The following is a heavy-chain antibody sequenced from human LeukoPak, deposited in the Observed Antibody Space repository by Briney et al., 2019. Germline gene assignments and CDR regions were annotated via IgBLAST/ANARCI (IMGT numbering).Heavy chain of an antibody. J-gene: IGHJ4*02. Sequence: GGSLRLSCAASGFTFRSYSMNWVRQAPGKGLEWVSDISSSSSTIYYADSVKGRFTISRGNAKNSLYLQMNSLRDEDTAVYYCARVTYYYDSSGYYCIDYWGQGTLVTVSS. CDR1: GFTFRSYS. CDR2: ISSSSSTI. D-gene: IGHD3-22*01. V-gene: IGHV3-48*02. CDR3: ARVTYYYDSSGYYCIDY.